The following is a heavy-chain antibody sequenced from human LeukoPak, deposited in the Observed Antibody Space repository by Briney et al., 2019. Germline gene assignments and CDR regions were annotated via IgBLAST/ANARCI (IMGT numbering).Heavy chain of an antibody. CDR3: VKNPTDYNDSYSFHI. CDR2: VSWTGNSS. J-gene: IGHJ3*02. CDR1: GFAFDSFA. V-gene: IGHV3-43D*03. D-gene: IGHD2-21*02. Sequence: GSLRLSCTASGFAFDSFAMHWVRQAPGKGLEWVSLVSWTGNSSYYADSVKGRFTVSRDNSRNSLYLQMHGLRVEDTALYYCVKNPTDYNDSYSFHIWGQGTMVTVSS.